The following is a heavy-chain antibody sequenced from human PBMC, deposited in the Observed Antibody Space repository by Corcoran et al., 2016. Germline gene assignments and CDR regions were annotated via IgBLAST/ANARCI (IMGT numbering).Heavy chain of an antibody. CDR1: GFTFSSYS. CDR3: ARGMACSSTSCYSRGYYYGMDV. CDR2: ISSSSSYI. J-gene: IGHJ6*02. D-gene: IGHD2-2*01. Sequence: ELQLVESGGGLVKPGGSLRLSCAASGFTFSSYSMNWVRQAPGKGLEWVSSISSSSSYIYYADSVKGRFTISRDNAKNSLYLQMNSLRAEDTAVYYCARGMACSSTSCYSRGYYYGMDVWGQGTTDTVSS. V-gene: IGHV3-21*01.